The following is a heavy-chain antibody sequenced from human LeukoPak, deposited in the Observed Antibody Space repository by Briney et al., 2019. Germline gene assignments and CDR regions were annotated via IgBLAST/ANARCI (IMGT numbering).Heavy chain of an antibody. CDR3: ARARHYYFDY. CDR2: IYYSGGT. V-gene: IGHV4-59*01. J-gene: IGHJ4*02. D-gene: IGHD3-3*02. Sequence: SETLSLTCTVSGGSISSYYWSWIRQPPGKGLEWIGYIYYSGGTNYNPPLKSRVTISVDTSKNQFSLKLSSVTAADTAVYYCARARHYYFDYWGQGTLVTVSS. CDR1: GGSISSYY.